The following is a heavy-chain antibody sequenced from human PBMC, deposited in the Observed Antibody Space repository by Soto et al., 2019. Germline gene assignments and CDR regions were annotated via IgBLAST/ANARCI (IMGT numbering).Heavy chain of an antibody. J-gene: IGHJ4*02. D-gene: IGHD5-18*01. CDR1: GFTFSSYW. V-gene: IGHV3-74*01. CDR2: INSDGCST. Sequence: GGSLRLSCAASGFTFSSYWMHWVRQAPGKGLVWVSRINSDGCSTSYADSVKGRFTISRDNAKNTLYLQMNSLRAEDTAVYYCASFGGYSYAPFDYWGQGTLVTVSS. CDR3: ASFGGYSYAPFDY.